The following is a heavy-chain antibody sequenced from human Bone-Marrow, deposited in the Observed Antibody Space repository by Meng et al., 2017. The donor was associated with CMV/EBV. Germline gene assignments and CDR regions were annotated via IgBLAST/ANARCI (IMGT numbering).Heavy chain of an antibody. CDR2: IYYSGST. Sequence: SETLSLTCTVSGGSISSSSYYWGWIRQPPGKGLEWIGSIYYSGSTYYNPSLKSRVTISVDTSKNQFSLKLSSVTAADTAVHYCARYNIVVVPAAIYNWFDPWGQGTLVTCSS. D-gene: IGHD2-2*02. CDR3: ARYNIVVVPAAIYNWFDP. V-gene: IGHV4-39*01. CDR1: GGSISSSSYY. J-gene: IGHJ5*02.